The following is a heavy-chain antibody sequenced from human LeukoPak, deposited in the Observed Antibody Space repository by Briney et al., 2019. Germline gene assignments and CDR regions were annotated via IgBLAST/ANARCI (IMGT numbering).Heavy chain of an antibody. CDR1: GFTFNTYG. J-gene: IGHJ4*02. V-gene: IGHV3-30*18. CDR3: AKDRSGMAYHFHF. CDR2: ISYDGSKK. D-gene: IGHD2-2*02. Sequence: PGRSLRLSCEVSGFTFNTYGIHWVRQTPGKGLEWVALISYDGSKKYYTDSVKGRFTISRDNSKNTLYLQMDSLRAEDTAVYYCAKDRSGMAYHFHFWGQGTLVTVSS.